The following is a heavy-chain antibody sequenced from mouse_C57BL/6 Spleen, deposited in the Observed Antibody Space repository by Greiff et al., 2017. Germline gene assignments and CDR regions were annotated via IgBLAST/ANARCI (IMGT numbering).Heavy chain of an antibody. V-gene: IGHV1-15*01. Sequence: QVQLKQSGAELVRPGASVTLSCKASGYTFTDYEMHWVKPTPVHGLEWIGAIDPENGGTAHNQKFKGKAILTADKSSSTAYMDLRSLTSEDSAVYYCTRDGYYPRFAYWGQVTLVTVSA. D-gene: IGHD2-3*01. CDR3: TRDGYYPRFAY. CDR2: IDPENGGT. CDR1: GYTFTDYE. J-gene: IGHJ3*01.